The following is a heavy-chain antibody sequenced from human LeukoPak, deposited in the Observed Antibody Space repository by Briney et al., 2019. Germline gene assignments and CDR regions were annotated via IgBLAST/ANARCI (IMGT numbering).Heavy chain of an antibody. CDR3: ARFSGSGSYHYYRMDV. CDR2: INPSGGST. CDR1: GYTFTSYY. V-gene: IGHV1-46*01. J-gene: IGHJ6*04. Sequence: ASVKVSCKASGYTFTSYYMHWVRQAPGQGLEWMGIINPSGGSTSYAQKFQGRVTMTRDTSTSTVYMELSSLRSEDTAVYYCARFSGSGSYHYYRMDVWGKGTTVTVSS. D-gene: IGHD3-10*01.